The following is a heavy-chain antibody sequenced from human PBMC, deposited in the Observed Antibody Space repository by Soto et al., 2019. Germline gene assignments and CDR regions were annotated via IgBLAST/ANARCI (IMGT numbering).Heavy chain of an antibody. D-gene: IGHD6-19*01. CDR2: IGTAGDT. CDR1: GFTFSSYD. V-gene: IGHV3-13*01. J-gene: IGHJ3*02. CDR3: ARSLRYSSGYDAFDI. Sequence: GSLRLSCAASGFTFSSYDMHRVRQATGKGLEWVSAIGTAGDTYYPGSVKGRFTISRENAKNSLYLQMNSLRAGDTAVYYCARSLRYSSGYDAFDIWGQGTMVTVSS.